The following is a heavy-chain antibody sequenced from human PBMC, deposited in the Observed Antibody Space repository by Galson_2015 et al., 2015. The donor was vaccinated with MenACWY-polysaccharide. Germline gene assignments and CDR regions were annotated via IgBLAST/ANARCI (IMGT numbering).Heavy chain of an antibody. CDR2: ISSSGSTI. CDR3: ARGDYTFENYCSGGSCYFDY. J-gene: IGHJ4*02. V-gene: IGHV3-48*03. D-gene: IGHD2-15*01. Sequence: SLRLSCAASGFTFSSYEMNWVRQAPGKGLEWVSYISSSGSTIYYAASVKGRFTISRDNAKNSLYLQMNSLRAEDTAVYYCARGDYTFENYCSGGSCYFDYWGQGTLVTVSS. CDR1: GFTFSSYE.